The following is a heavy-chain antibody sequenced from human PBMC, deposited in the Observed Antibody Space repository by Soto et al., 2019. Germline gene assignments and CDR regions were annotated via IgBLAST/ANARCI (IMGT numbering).Heavy chain of an antibody. V-gene: IGHV3-23*01. J-gene: IGHJ4*02. CDR2: ISGSGGST. D-gene: IGHD3-22*01. Sequence: GGSLRLSCAASGFTFSSYAMSWVRQAPGKGLEWVSAISGSGGSTYYADSVKGRFTISRDNSKNTLYLQMNSLRAEDTAVYYCALEGGTYYYDSSGYYYAYWGQGTLVTVSS. CDR1: GFTFSSYA. CDR3: ALEGGTYYYDSSGYYYAY.